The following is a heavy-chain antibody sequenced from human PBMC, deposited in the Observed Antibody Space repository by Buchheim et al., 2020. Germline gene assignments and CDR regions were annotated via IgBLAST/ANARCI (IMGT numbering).Heavy chain of an antibody. CDR3: AGDWNYKIDY. Sequence: EVQLVESGGGLVQPGGSLRLSCAASGITFSSYVMHWVRQAPGTGLVWVSRIAHDGSVTNFADSVKGRFTISRDNAKNTVYLQMNSLRAEDTAIYYCAGDWNYKIDYWGQGTL. D-gene: IGHD3-10*01. V-gene: IGHV3-74*01. J-gene: IGHJ4*02. CDR1: GITFSSYV. CDR2: IAHDGSVT.